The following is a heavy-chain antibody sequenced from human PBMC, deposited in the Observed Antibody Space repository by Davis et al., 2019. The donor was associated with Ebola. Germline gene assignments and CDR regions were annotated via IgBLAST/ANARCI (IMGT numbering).Heavy chain of an antibody. D-gene: IGHD3-16*01. Sequence: KVSCKGSGYSFTSYWIGWVRQMPGKGLEWMGIIYPGDSDTRYSPSCQGHVTISVDKSNTTVFLQWTSLKASDSAMYFCARSTIMGSTHDAFDLWGQGAMVTVSS. CDR1: GYSFTSYW. V-gene: IGHV5-51*01. CDR2: IYPGDSDT. J-gene: IGHJ3*01. CDR3: ARSTIMGSTHDAFDL.